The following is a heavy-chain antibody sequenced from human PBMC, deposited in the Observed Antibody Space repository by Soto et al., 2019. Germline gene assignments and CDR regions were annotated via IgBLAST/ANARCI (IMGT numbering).Heavy chain of an antibody. CDR2: IFSNDEK. Sequence: QVTLKESGPVLVKPTETLTLTCTVSGFSLSNARMGVSWIRQPPGKALEWLAHIFSNDEKSSSTSLKSRLTHSKDTPKSQVGLTMTNMDPVDTATDYGARKPYGSGSYWEFDYWGQGTLVTVSS. V-gene: IGHV2-26*01. CDR1: GFSLSNARMG. CDR3: ARKPYGSGSYWEFDY. J-gene: IGHJ4*02. D-gene: IGHD3-10*01.